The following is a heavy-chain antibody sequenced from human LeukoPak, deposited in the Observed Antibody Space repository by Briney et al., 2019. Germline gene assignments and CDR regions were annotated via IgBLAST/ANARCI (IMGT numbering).Heavy chain of an antibody. J-gene: IGHJ4*02. CDR3: ARHIWARIAAAGYLDY. CDR1: GFTFSSYW. Sequence: GGSLRLSCAASGFTFSSYWMSWVRQAPGKELEWVANIKQDGSEKYYVDSVKGRFTISRDNAKNSLYLQMNSLRAEDTAVYYCARHIWARIAAAGYLDYWGQGTLVTVSS. V-gene: IGHV3-7*03. D-gene: IGHD6-13*01. CDR2: IKQDGSEK.